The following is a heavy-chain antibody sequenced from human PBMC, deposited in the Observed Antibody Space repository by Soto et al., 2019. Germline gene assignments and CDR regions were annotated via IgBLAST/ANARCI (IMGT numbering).Heavy chain of an antibody. Sequence: QSTLKASGPTLVKPAETLTLTCRFSVLSLRKPGVTVGWVRQPPGRPLEWLGSIFWDDDELYNAMLGNRVTITNDTSKSQVVLTMTNMDSLDTATYYCVQGGGLYYRSAAYHLWDQGTVVTVSS. CDR1: VLSLRKPGVT. V-gene: IGHV2-5*02. J-gene: IGHJ3*01. D-gene: IGHD2-8*01. CDR3: VQGGGLYYRSAAYHL. CDR2: IFWDDDE.